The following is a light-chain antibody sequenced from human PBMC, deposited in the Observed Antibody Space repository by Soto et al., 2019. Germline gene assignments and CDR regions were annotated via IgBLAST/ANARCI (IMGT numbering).Light chain of an antibody. V-gene: IGKV3-20*01. CDR1: QSVSSSD. Sequence: EIGLTQSPGTLSLSPGERATRACRASQSVSSSDLAWYQQKPGQAPRLLIYGASSRATGIPDRFSGSGSGTDFTLTISRLEPEDFAVYYCHQYDSSLLTFGGGTKVEIK. CDR3: HQYDSSLLT. CDR2: GAS. J-gene: IGKJ4*01.